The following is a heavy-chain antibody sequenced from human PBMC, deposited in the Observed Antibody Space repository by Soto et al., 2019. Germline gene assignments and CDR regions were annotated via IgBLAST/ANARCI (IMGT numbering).Heavy chain of an antibody. Sequence: QLQLQECGSGLVKPSQTLSLTCAVSGGSISSGDYSWSWIRQPPGKGLEWIGYIFHSGNTYYNPSLKSRVTISVDNSKNQFSLKVRSVTAADTAVYYCARALAGEHFDYWGQGTLVTVSS. CDR3: ARALAGEHFDY. D-gene: IGHD6-19*01. J-gene: IGHJ4*02. V-gene: IGHV4-30-2*01. CDR2: IFHSGNT. CDR1: GGSISSGDYS.